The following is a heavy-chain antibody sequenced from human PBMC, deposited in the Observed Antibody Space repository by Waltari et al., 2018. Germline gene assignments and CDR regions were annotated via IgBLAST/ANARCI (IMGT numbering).Heavy chain of an antibody. Sequence: EVQLVESGGGLVQPGGSLRLSCAASGFTFSSYAMSWVRQAPGKGLEWVSAISGSGGSTYYAASVKGRFTISRDNSKNTLYLQMNSLRAEDTAVYYCAKDPLGYCSGGSCYAGGFWDYWGQGTLVTVSS. V-gene: IGHV3-23*04. CDR1: GFTFSSYA. CDR3: AKDPLGYCSGGSCYAGGFWDY. D-gene: IGHD2-15*01. CDR2: ISGSGGST. J-gene: IGHJ4*02.